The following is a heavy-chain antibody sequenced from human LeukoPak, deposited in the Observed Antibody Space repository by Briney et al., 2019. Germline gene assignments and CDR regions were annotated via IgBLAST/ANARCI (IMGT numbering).Heavy chain of an antibody. V-gene: IGHV3-7*04. CDR3: ARNYGDYDWFDS. CDR1: GFTFSTYW. CDR2: LKEDGAEK. D-gene: IGHD4-17*01. Sequence: GGSLRLSCVASGFTFSTYWMSWVRQAPGKGLERVANLKEDGAEKYYVDSVKGRFTISRDNAKNSLYLQMNSLRAEDTAVYYCARNYGDYDWFDSWGQGTLVTVSS. J-gene: IGHJ5*01.